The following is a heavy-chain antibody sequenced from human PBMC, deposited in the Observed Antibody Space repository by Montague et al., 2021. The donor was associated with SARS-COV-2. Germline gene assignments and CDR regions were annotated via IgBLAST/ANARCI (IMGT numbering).Heavy chain of an antibody. CDR3: ARGSGSASATWFDP. V-gene: IGHV4-59*11. Sequence: SETLSLTCTVSGGSIGSHYWSWIRLPPGKGLEWVGHIYYTGITKYKSSLKSRVTISVDTSKNQLSLKLDSATAADTAVYYCARGSGSASATWFDPWGQGTLVTVSS. CDR1: GGSIGSHY. J-gene: IGHJ5*02. CDR2: IYYTGIT. D-gene: IGHD6-25*01.